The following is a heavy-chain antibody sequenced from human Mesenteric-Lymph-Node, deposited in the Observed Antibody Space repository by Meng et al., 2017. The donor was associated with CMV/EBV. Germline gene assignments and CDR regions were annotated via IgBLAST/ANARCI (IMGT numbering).Heavy chain of an antibody. Sequence: GESLKISCAASGFTVSSNYMSWVRQAPGKGLEWVSVIDSGGSTYYADSVKGRFTISRDNSKNTLYLQMNSLRAEDTAVYYCARAMYYDFWGGYYKNVFDIWGQGTMVTVSS. J-gene: IGHJ3*02. CDR3: ARAMYYDFWGGYYKNVFDI. D-gene: IGHD3-3*01. CDR1: GFTVSSNY. CDR2: IDSGGST. V-gene: IGHV3-66*02.